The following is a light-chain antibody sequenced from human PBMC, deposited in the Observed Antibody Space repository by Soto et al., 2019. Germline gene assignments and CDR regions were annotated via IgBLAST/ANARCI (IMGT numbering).Light chain of an antibody. CDR3: QQYDNLLWT. V-gene: IGKV3-20*01. CDR2: GAS. CDR1: QSVSSSY. J-gene: IGKJ1*01. Sequence: EIVLTQSPGTLSLSPGERATLSCRASQSVSSSYLAWYQQKPGQAPRLLIYGASSRATGIPDRFSGSGSGTDFTLTISRLEPDDFAVYYCQQYDNLLWTFGQGTRVEIK.